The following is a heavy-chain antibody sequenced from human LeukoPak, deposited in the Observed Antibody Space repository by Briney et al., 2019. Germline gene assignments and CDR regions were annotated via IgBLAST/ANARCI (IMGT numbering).Heavy chain of an antibody. D-gene: IGHD3-22*01. CDR3: ARDRSYYYDSSGYYSVDY. J-gene: IGHJ4*02. CDR1: GFTFSSYG. CDR2: IWYDGSNK. Sequence: GGSLRLSCAASGFTFSSYGMHWVHQAPGKGLEWVAVIWYDGSNKYYADSVKGRFTISRDNSKNTLYLQMNSLRAEDTAVYYCARDRSYYYDSSGYYSVDYWGQGTLVTVSS. V-gene: IGHV3-33*01.